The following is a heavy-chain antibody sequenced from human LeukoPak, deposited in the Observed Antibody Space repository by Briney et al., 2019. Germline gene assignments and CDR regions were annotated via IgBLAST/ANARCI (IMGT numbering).Heavy chain of an antibody. Sequence: SQTLSLTCTVSGGSISSGGYYWSWIRQPPGKGLEWIGYIYHSGSTYYNPSLKSRVTISVDRSKNQFSLKLSSVIAADTAVYYCARVGATEAFDIWGQGTMVTVSS. CDR2: IYHSGST. J-gene: IGHJ3*02. V-gene: IGHV4-30-2*01. D-gene: IGHD1-26*01. CDR3: ARVGATEAFDI. CDR1: GGSISSGGYY.